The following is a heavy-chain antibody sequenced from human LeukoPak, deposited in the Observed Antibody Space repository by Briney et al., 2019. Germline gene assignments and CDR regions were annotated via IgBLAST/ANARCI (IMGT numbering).Heavy chain of an antibody. J-gene: IGHJ6*03. D-gene: IGHD6-13*01. Sequence: GGSLRLSCAASGFTFSSYGMHWVRQAPGKGLEWVAFIRYDGSNKYYADSVKGRFTTSRDNSKNTLYLQMNSLRAEDTAVYYCAKRSYSSSLYYYYYYMDVWGKGTTVTISS. CDR2: IRYDGSNK. CDR3: AKRSYSSSLYYYYYYMDV. CDR1: GFTFSSYG. V-gene: IGHV3-30*02.